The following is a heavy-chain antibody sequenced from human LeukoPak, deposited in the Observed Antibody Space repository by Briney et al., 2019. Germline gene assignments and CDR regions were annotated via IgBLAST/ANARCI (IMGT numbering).Heavy chain of an antibody. V-gene: IGHV3-74*01. CDR1: GFTFSYYW. Sequence: GGSLRLSCAASGFTFSYYWMHWVRPAPGEGVVWVSRIYIDGSHLRYADSEEGRLTISRDNAKNTLYLQMNSLRAEDTAIYYCASAPPGIAAFFEYWRRGILVTVSS. CDR2: IYIDGSHL. CDR3: ASAPPGIAAFFEY. D-gene: IGHD6-13*01. J-gene: IGHJ4*02.